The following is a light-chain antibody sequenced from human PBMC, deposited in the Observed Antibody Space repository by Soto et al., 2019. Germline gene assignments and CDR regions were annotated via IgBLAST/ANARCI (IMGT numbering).Light chain of an antibody. Sequence: QSALTQPASVSGSPGQSITICCAGTSSDVGGYNYVSWYQQHPGKAPKLMIYEVSNRPSGVSNRFSGSKSGNTASLTISGLQAEDEADYYCSSYSRSITLVFGGGTKLTVL. CDR1: SSDVGGYNY. CDR2: EVS. J-gene: IGLJ2*01. CDR3: SSYSRSITLV. V-gene: IGLV2-14*01.